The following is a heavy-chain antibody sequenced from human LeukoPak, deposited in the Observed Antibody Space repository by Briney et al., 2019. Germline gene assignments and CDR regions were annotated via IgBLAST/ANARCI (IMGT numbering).Heavy chain of an antibody. D-gene: IGHD3-3*02. CDR1: GGSISSGDYY. V-gene: IGHV4-30-4*08. CDR3: ARHLHPHYYFDY. J-gene: IGHJ4*02. Sequence: PSETLSLTCTVSGGSISSGDYYWTWTRQPPGKGLEWIGYIYYSGSTYYNPSLKSRITISVDTSKNQFSLNLTSVTAADTAVYYCARHLHPHYYFDYWGQGTLVTVSS. CDR2: IYYSGST.